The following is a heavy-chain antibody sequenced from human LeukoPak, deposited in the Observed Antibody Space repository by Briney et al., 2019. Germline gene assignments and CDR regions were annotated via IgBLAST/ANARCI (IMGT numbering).Heavy chain of an antibody. J-gene: IGHJ3*02. CDR3: AGGLKSDGYRLFDI. V-gene: IGHV4-4*02. Sequence: SSGTLSPTCAVSGVSISSSNWWSGVRQPPGRGLEWIGVIYHSGNTNYTPSVKSRVTISIDTTKNQFSLKLSSATAADTAVYYCAGGLKSDGYRLFDIWGEGTMVTVSS. CDR1: GVSISSSNW. D-gene: IGHD3-16*01. CDR2: IYHSGNT.